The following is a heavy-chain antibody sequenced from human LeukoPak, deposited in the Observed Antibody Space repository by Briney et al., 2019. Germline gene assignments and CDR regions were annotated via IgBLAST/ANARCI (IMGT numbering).Heavy chain of an antibody. V-gene: IGHV6-1*01. CDR3: ARGFLKTGFDY. Sequence: SQTLSLTCAISGDSVSSASSAWNWIRQSPSHGLEWLGRAFYRSQWYYEYAISVKSRMTINPDTSKNQFSLQLNSVTPEDTAVYFCARGFLKTGFDYWGQGALVTVSS. D-gene: IGHD1-1*01. CDR1: GDSVSSASSA. J-gene: IGHJ4*02. CDR2: AFYRSQWYY.